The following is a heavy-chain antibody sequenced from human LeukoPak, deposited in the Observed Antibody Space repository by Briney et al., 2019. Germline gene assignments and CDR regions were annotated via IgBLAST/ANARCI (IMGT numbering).Heavy chain of an antibody. V-gene: IGHV3-30-3*01. D-gene: IGHD2-21*02. CDR2: ISYDGSNK. CDR1: GFTFSSYA. J-gene: IGHJ6*02. Sequence: PGGSLRLSCAASGFTFSSYAMHWVRQAPGNGLEWVAVISYDGSNKYYADSVKGRFTISRDNSKNTLYMQMNSLRAEETAVYYCARDRVVVTARDYYYYGMDVWGQGTTVTVSS. CDR3: ARDRVVVTARDYYYYGMDV.